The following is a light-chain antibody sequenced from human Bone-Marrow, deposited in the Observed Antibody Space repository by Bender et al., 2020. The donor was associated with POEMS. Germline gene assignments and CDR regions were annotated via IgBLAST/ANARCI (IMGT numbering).Light chain of an antibody. CDR2: SNN. V-gene: IGLV1-44*01. Sequence: QSVLTQPPSASGTPGQRVSISCSESSSNIGSNTVNWYQQLQGTAPKLLIYSNNQRPSGVPDRFSGSRSGASASLAISGLQSEDEADYFCATWDHSLNGVVFGGGTKLTVL. J-gene: IGLJ2*01. CDR3: ATWDHSLNGVV. CDR1: SSNIGSNT.